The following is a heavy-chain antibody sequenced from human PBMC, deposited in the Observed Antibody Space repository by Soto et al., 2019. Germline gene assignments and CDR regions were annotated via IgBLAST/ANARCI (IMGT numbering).Heavy chain of an antibody. CDR1: GYTFTSYG. CDR2: ISAYNGNT. J-gene: IGHJ5*02. D-gene: IGHD2-2*01. Sequence: GASVKVCCKASGYTFTSYGISWVRQAPGRGLEWMGWISAYNGNTNYAQRLQGGVTMTTDTSTSTAYMELRSLRSDDTAVYYCARFRYPPSDHRYCSSTSCYSHLDPWGQGTLVTVSS. CDR3: ARFRYPPSDHRYCSSTSCYSHLDP. V-gene: IGHV1-18*01.